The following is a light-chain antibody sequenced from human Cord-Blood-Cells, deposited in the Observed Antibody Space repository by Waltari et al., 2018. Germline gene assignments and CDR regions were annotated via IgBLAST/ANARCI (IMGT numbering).Light chain of an antibody. CDR3: QQYDNLPYS. J-gene: IGKJ2*03. Sequence: DIQMTKSPSSLSASVGDRVTITCQASQDISNYLNWYQQKPGKAPKLLFYDASNLETGVPSRFSGSGSGTDFTFTISSLQPEDIATYYCQQYDNLPYSFGQGTKLEIK. V-gene: IGKV1-33*01. CDR2: DAS. CDR1: QDISNY.